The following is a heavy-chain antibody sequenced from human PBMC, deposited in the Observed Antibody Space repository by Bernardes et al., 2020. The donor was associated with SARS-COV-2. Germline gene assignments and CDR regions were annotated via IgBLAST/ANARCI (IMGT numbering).Heavy chain of an antibody. Sequence: SETLSLTCSVSGGSMDTNTHYWNWIRQPPGKGLEWIGYIYYRGTTSYNPSLKSRVTISIDTSKRHFSLKLTSVTAADTAVYYCVRSTVITPRYFDPWGQGTLVTVSS. J-gene: IGHJ5*02. CDR2: IYYRGTT. V-gene: IGHV4-30-4*02. CDR3: VRSTVITPRYFDP. D-gene: IGHD3-22*01. CDR1: GGSMDTNTHY.